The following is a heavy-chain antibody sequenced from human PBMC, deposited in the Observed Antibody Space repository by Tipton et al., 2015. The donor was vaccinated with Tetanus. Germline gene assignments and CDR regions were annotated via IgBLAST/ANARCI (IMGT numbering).Heavy chain of an antibody. V-gene: IGHV7-4-1*02. CDR1: GYTFTGFP. Sequence: QSGAEVKKPGASVKVSCKASGYTFTGFPMNWVRQAPGQGLEWMGWINSNTGNPTYAQGFTGRFVFSVDTSVSTAYLQISGLKAEDTAVYYCARDGGGGYDFDYWGQGTLVTVSS. D-gene: IGHD5-12*01. CDR2: INSNTGNP. CDR3: ARDGGGGYDFDY. J-gene: IGHJ4*02.